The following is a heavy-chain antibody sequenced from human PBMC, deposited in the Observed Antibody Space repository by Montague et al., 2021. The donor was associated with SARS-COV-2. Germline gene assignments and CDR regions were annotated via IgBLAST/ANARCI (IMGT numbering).Heavy chain of an antibody. CDR1: GGSFSGYY. J-gene: IGHJ6*02. D-gene: IGHD4-11*01. CDR2: INHSGST. Sequence: SETLSLTCAVYGGSFSGYYWTWIRQSPSKGLEWIGEINHSGSTNYNPSLQSRVTISVDTSKNQFSLKLSSVTAADTAVYYCACGEITTRGLIYYYGMDVWGQGTTVTVSS. V-gene: IGHV4-34*01. CDR3: ACGEITTRGLIYYYGMDV.